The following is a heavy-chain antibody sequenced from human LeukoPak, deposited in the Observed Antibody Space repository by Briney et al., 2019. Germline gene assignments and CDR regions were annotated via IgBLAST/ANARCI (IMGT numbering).Heavy chain of an antibody. V-gene: IGHV3-21*01. J-gene: IGHJ4*02. CDR3: ARVFGQQPPNY. CDR1: GFTFSSYT. Sequence: GGSLRLSCAASGFTFSSYTLNWVRQAPGKGLEWVSSISSTGSYIYYADSVKGRFTVSRDNAKNSLHLQMNSLRAEDTAVYHCARVFGQQPPNYWGQGTPVTVSS. CDR2: ISSTGSYI. D-gene: IGHD6-13*01.